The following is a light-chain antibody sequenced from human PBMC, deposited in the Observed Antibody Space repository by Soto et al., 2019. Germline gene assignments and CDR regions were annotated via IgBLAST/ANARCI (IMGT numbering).Light chain of an antibody. CDR3: SSYTVSSTRI. Sequence: QSALTQPASVSGSPGESITISCTGTSIDVGAYNYVSWYQQHPGKAPKLMISEVSNRPSGVSSRFSGSKSGNTASLTISGLQDEDEADYYCSSYTVSSTRIFGGGTKLTVL. CDR1: SIDVGAYNY. CDR2: EVS. V-gene: IGLV2-14*01. J-gene: IGLJ2*01.